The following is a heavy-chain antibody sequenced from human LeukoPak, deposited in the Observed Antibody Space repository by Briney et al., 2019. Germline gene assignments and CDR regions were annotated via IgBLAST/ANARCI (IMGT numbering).Heavy chain of an antibody. CDR3: ARVSLVRGAPDYYFDY. CDR2: IYTSGST. Sequence: SETLSLTCTVSGDSISNYYWSWIRQPAGKGLEWIGRIYTSGSTNYNPSLKSRVTVSVDTSKNQFSLKLSSVTAADTAVYYCARVSLVRGAPDYYFDYWGQGTLVTVSS. CDR1: GDSISNYY. D-gene: IGHD3-10*01. J-gene: IGHJ4*02. V-gene: IGHV4-4*07.